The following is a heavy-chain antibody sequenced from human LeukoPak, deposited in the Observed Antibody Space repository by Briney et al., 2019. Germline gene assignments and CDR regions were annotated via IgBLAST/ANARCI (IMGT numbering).Heavy chain of an antibody. CDR2: ITGSGTDT. D-gene: IGHD6-6*01. CDR3: AKGSSSSRPYYFDY. V-gene: IGHV3-23*01. Sequence: PGGSLRLSCAASGFTFYNYAMSWVRQAPGKGLEWVLAITGSGTDTFHADSVKGRFTISRDNSESTLYLQMNSLRAEDTATYYCAKGSSSSRPYYFDYWGQGTLVTVSS. J-gene: IGHJ4*02. CDR1: GFTFYNYA.